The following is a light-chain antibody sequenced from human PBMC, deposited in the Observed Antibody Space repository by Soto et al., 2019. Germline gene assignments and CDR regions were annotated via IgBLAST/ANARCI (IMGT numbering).Light chain of an antibody. CDR3: CSYAGDTTFFV. V-gene: IGLV2-23*02. CDR2: EVN. J-gene: IGLJ1*01. CDR1: SSDVGSYYP. Sequence: QSVLTQPASMSGSPGQSITISCTGTSSDVGSYYPVSWFQKHPGKAPKLIIYEVNKRPSGVSDRFSGSKSGNTASLTISGLQAADEAEYYCCSYAGDTTFFVFGTGTKVTVL.